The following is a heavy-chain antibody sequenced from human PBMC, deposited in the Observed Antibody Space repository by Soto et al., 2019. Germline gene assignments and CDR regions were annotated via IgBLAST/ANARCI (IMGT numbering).Heavy chain of an antibody. D-gene: IGHD3-10*01. CDR2: INPNSGGT. V-gene: IGHV1-2*04. CDR1: GYTFTGYY. J-gene: IGHJ4*02. Sequence: ASVKVSCKASGYTFTGYYMHWVRQAPGQGLEWMGWINPNSGGTNYAQKFQGWVTMTRDTSISTAYMELSRLRSDDTAVYYCARVRDYGSGSYSFDYWGQGTLVTVSS. CDR3: ARVRDYGSGSYSFDY.